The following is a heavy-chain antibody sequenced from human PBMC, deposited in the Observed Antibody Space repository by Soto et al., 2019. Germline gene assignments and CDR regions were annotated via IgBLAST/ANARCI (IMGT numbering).Heavy chain of an antibody. Sequence: PGGSLRLSCAAPGFTFNTHAMHWVRQAPGKGLEWVALISYDGSNKYYADSVKGRFTISRDNSKNTLSLQMNSLRAEDTAVYYCARDVSGSGTKGLDPWGQGILVTVSS. V-gene: IGHV3-30-3*01. CDR1: GFTFNTHA. D-gene: IGHD3-10*01. J-gene: IGHJ5*02. CDR3: ARDVSGSGTKGLDP. CDR2: ISYDGSNK.